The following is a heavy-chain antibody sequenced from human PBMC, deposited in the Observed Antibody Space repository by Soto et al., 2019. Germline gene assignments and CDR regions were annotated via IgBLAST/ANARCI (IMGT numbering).Heavy chain of an antibody. J-gene: IGHJ3*02. Sequence: PSETLSLTCAVCNGSFRVYYWTWLRQSPGKRLEWIGEINHCGSTNYNPSLKSRVTISVDTSKNQFSLKLSSVTAADTAVYYCARDGTRRGTCDIWGQLXMITVSS. V-gene: IGHV4-34*01. CDR3: ARDGTRRGTCDI. CDR2: INHCGST. D-gene: IGHD6-13*01. CDR1: NGSFRVYY.